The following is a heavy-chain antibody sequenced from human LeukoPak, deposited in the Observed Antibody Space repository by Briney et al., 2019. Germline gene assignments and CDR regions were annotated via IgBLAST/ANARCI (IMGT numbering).Heavy chain of an antibody. V-gene: IGHV3-23*01. D-gene: IGHD1-1*01. J-gene: IGHJ4*02. CDR2: IDNSDGKT. Sequence: GGSLRLSCAASGFTFSSYAMNWVRQAPGKGLEWVSVIDNSDGKTYYADSVQGRFTISRDNSKNTLYLQMHSLRAEDTAIYYCAKKAQLTSPGNYFDYWGQGTLVTVSA. CDR1: GFTFSSYA. CDR3: AKKAQLTSPGNYFDY.